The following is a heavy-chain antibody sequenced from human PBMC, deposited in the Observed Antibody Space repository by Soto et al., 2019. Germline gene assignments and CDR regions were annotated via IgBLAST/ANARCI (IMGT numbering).Heavy chain of an antibody. CDR2: IYHSGST. Sequence: QLQLQESGSGLVKPSQTLSLTCAVSGGSISSGGYSWSWIRQPPGNGLEWIGYIYHSGSTYYNPSIKSRVTISVDRYKNQFSLKLSSVTAADTAVYYCARAGGLGAVAADYWGQGTLVTVSS. V-gene: IGHV4-30-2*01. J-gene: IGHJ4*02. CDR3: ARAGGLGAVAADY. CDR1: GGSISSGGYS. D-gene: IGHD6-19*01.